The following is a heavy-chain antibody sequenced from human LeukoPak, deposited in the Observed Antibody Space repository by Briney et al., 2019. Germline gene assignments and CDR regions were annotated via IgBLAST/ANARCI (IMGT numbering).Heavy chain of an antibody. Sequence: ASVTVCCTASGYTFTSYGISWVRQAPGQGLGWMGWISAYNGNTNYAQKLQGRVTMTTDTSTSTAYMELRSLRSDDTAVYYCARDGNSGYDYYYYYGMDVWGKGTTVTVSS. D-gene: IGHD5-12*01. V-gene: IGHV1-18*04. CDR2: ISAYNGNT. CDR3: ARDGNSGYDYYYYYGMDV. CDR1: GYTFTSYG. J-gene: IGHJ6*04.